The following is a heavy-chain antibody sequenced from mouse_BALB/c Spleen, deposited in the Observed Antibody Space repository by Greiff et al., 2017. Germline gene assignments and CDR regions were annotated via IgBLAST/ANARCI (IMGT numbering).Heavy chain of an antibody. CDR2: IYPGDGDT. V-gene: IGHV1-80*01. D-gene: IGHD1-1*01. CDR1: GYAFSSYW. J-gene: IGHJ4*01. CDR3: ASPDCYGYAMDY. Sequence: QVQLQQSGAELVRPGSSVKISCKASGYAFSSYWMNWVKQRPGQGLEWIGQIYPGDGDTNYNGKFKGKATLTADKSSSAAYMQLSSLTSEDSAVYFCASPDCYGYAMDYWGQGTSVTVSS.